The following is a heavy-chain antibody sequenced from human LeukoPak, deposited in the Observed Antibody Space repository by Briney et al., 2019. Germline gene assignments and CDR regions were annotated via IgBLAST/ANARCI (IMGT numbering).Heavy chain of an antibody. CDR2: INPSGGST. CDR3: ARSRWEGTTSWFDP. CDR1: GNIFTSYS. D-gene: IGHD4-17*01. J-gene: IGHJ5*02. V-gene: IGHV1-46*01. Sequence: DSVKGSSKASGNIFTSYSMHWVRQAPGQGLDWMGIINPSGGSTSYAQKFQGRVTMTRDTSTSTVYMELSSLRSEDTAVYYCARSRWEGTTSWFDPWGQGTLVTVSS.